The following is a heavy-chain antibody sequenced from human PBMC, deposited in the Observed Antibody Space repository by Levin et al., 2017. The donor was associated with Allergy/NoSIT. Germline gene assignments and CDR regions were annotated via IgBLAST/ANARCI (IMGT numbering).Heavy chain of an antibody. Sequence: PGGSLRLSCAASGFTFNTYGMHWVRQAPGKGLEWVAAISFDGSKKYYEDSVKGRFTISRDNSKNTLYLEMSSLRAEDTALYYCAKDSKYCSDGTCFTEYWYFDLWGRGTLVTVSS. CDR1: GFTFNTYG. CDR3: AKDSKYCSDGTCFTEYWYFDL. V-gene: IGHV3-30*18. J-gene: IGHJ2*01. CDR2: ISFDGSKK. D-gene: IGHD2-15*01.